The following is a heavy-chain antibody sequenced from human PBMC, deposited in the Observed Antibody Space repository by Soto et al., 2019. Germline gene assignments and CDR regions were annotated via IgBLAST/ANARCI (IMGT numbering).Heavy chain of an antibody. Sequence: QVQVQESGPGLVKPSETLSLNCSVSGGSLSGYYWSWIRQPPGKGLEWIGYVYYSGNTKYNPSLKSRVTISVARPEHQFSMRLSSVTTADTAVYFCACTTFSRSGPNRGKFDYRVQGAQVTVYS. CDR1: GGSLSGYY. D-gene: IGHD1-1*01. CDR3: ACTTFSRSGPNRGKFDY. CDR2: VYYSGNT. J-gene: IGHJ4*02. V-gene: IGHV4-59*08.